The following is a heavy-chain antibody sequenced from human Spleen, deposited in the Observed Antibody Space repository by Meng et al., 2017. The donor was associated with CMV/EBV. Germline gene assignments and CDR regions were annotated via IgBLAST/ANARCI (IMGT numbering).Heavy chain of an antibody. J-gene: IGHJ4*02. Sequence: LSCAASGFTFSRYAMSWVRQAPGKGLEWVSVIYSGTSSTSYADSVKGRFTISRDISKKTLYLEMNSLRAEDTAVYYCARNVYSSGWYWGQGTLVTVSS. CDR2: IYSGTSST. V-gene: IGHV3-23*03. D-gene: IGHD6-19*01. CDR3: ARNVYSSGWY. CDR1: GFTFSRYA.